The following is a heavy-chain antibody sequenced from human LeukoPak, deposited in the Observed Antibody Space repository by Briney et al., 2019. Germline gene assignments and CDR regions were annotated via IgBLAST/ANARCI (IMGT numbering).Heavy chain of an antibody. CDR2: ISWNSGSI. V-gene: IGHV3-9*01. CDR1: GFTFDDYA. Sequence: GGSLRLSCAASGFTFDDYAMHWVRQAPGKGLEWVSGISWNSGSIGYADSVKGRFTISRDNAKNSLYLQMNSLRAEDTALYYCAKDARSVHRSHFDYWGQGTLVTVSS. CDR3: AKDARSVHRSHFDY. D-gene: IGHD1-14*01. J-gene: IGHJ4*02.